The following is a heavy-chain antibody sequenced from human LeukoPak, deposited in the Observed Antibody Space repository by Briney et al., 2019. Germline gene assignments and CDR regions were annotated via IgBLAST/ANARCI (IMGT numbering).Heavy chain of an antibody. J-gene: IGHJ1*01. CDR1: GFTFDDYA. CDR3: QH. CDR2: ISWNSGSI. V-gene: IGHV3-9*01. Sequence: GRSLRLSCAASGFTFDDYAMHWVRQAPGKGLEWVSGISWNSGSIGYADSVRGRFTISRDNAMNTLYLQMNSLRAEDTALYYFQHWGQGTLVTVSS.